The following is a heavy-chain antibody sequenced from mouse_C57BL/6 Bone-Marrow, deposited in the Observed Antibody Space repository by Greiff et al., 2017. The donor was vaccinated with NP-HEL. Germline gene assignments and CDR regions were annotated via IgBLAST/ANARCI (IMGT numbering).Heavy chain of an antibody. Sequence: VQLQQSGPELVKPGASVKISCKASGYTFTDYYMNWVKQSHGKSLEWLGDINPNNGGTSYNQKFKGKATLTVDKSSSTAYMELRSLTSEDSAVYYCARGLYGSFDYWGQGTTLTVSS. CDR2: INPNNGGT. D-gene: IGHD1-1*01. V-gene: IGHV1-26*01. CDR1: GYTFTDYY. J-gene: IGHJ2*01. CDR3: ARGLYGSFDY.